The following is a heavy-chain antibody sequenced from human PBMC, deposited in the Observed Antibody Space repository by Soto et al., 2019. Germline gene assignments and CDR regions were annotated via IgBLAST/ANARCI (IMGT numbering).Heavy chain of an antibody. V-gene: IGHV1-18*01. CDR1: GYGFTTYG. J-gene: IGHJ4*02. CDR2: ISAHNGNT. Sequence: QVHLVQSGAEVKKPGASVKVSCKGSGYGFTTYGITWVRQAPGQGLEWMAWISAHNGNTNYAQKLXGXGXXTRDTSTSTAHMELRSLRSDDTAVYDCARGRYGDYWGQGALVTVSS. D-gene: IGHD1-1*01. CDR3: ARGRYGDY.